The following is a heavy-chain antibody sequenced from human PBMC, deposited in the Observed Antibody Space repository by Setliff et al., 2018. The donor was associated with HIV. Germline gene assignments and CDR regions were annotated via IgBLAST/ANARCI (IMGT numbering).Heavy chain of an antibody. CDR1: GGSVSSGPYY. Sequence: SETLSLTCTVSGGSVSSGPYYWGWVRLSPGKGLEWIGSVSHSGDTYYSPALKNRVSMSIDTSKSQFSLKLDSVIVADTAVYYCAREPCSGGSCYSGYFDYWGQGTLVTVSS. D-gene: IGHD2-15*01. CDR2: VSHSGDT. CDR3: AREPCSGGSCYSGYFDY. J-gene: IGHJ4*02. V-gene: IGHV4-39*02.